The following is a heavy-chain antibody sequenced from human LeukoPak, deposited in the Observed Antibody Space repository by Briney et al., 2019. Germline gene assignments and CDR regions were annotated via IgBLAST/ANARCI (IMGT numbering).Heavy chain of an antibody. V-gene: IGHV1-2*02. J-gene: IGHJ6*03. D-gene: IGHD2-2*02. Sequence: GASVKVSCKVSGYISPFYGITWVRQAPGQGLEWMGWINPNSGGTNYAQKFQGRVTMTRDTSISTAYMELSRLRSDDTAVYYCARASERDCSSTSCYRSYYYYYMDVWGKGTTVTVSS. CDR1: GYISPFYG. CDR2: INPNSGGT. CDR3: ARASERDCSSTSCYRSYYYYYMDV.